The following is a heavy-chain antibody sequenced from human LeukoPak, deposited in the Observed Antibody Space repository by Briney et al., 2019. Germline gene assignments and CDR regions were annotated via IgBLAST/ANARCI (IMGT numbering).Heavy chain of an antibody. CDR2: IYNSGST. J-gene: IGHJ4*02. D-gene: IGHD3-22*01. CDR1: GGSISSGSYY. CDR3: ARVTTGGYYNY. V-gene: IGHV4-61*02. Sequence: SQTLSLTCSVSGGSISSGSYYWSWIRQPAGKGLEWIGRIYNSGSTNYNPSLKSRVTMSFDASNNQFSLRLSSVTAADTAAYYCARVTTGGYYNYWGQGTLVTVSS.